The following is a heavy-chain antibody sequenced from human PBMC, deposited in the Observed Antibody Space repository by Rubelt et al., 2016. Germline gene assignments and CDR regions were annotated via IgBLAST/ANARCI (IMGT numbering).Heavy chain of an antibody. CDR3: ARGFGMITFGGLIAHPNLDY. CDR2: INHGGTT. Sequence: QVQLQQWGAGLLKPSETLSLTCAVDGGSLSGYYWNWIRQPPGQGLEWIGEINHGGTTNDNPSLKSRVPISVDKSKNQLSLKLASVTDAEMAGYYCARGFGMITFGGLIAHPNLDYWGQGTLITVSS. V-gene: IGHV4-34*01. J-gene: IGHJ4*02. D-gene: IGHD3-16*02. CDR1: GGSLSGYY.